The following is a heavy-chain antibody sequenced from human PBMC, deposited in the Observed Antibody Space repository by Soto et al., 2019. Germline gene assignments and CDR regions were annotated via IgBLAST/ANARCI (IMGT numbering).Heavy chain of an antibody. J-gene: IGHJ4*02. Sequence: GASVKVSCKASGGTFSSYAISWVRQAPGQGLEWMGGIIPIFGTANYAQKFQGRVTITADESTSTAYMELSSPRSEDTAVYYCARDGYYYDSSGYYYPYYFDYWGQGTLVTVSS. V-gene: IGHV1-69*13. D-gene: IGHD3-22*01. CDR2: IIPIFGTA. CDR3: ARDGYYYDSSGYYYPYYFDY. CDR1: GGTFSSYA.